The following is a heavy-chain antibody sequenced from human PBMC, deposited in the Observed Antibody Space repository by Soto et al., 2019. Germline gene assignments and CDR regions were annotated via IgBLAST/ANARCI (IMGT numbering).Heavy chain of an antibody. J-gene: IGHJ6*02. D-gene: IGHD3-16*01. Sequence: QVQLVQSGAEVKNPGASVKVSCKASGYSFTRYGIGWARQAPGQGLEWMGWINAYNGNTNYAQNLQGRLTLTTDTHTTTAYLELRSLRSNDTAIYYCAMVDVYVTPSPQDVWGQGTTVTVSS. CDR1: GYSFTRYG. V-gene: IGHV1-18*01. CDR3: AMVDVYVTPSPQDV. CDR2: INAYNGNT.